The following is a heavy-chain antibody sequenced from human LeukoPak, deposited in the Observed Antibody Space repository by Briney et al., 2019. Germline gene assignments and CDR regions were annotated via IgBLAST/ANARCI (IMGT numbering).Heavy chain of an antibody. Sequence: ASVKVSCKASGGTFSSYAISWVRQAPGQGLEWMGGIIPIFGTANYAQKFQGRVTITTDESTSTAYMELSSLRSEDTAVYYCARGHYYGSSGYTHYYYYYMDVWGKGTTVTVSS. CDR3: ARGHYYGSSGYTHYYYYYMDV. J-gene: IGHJ6*03. CDR1: GGTFSSYA. V-gene: IGHV1-69*05. CDR2: IIPIFGTA. D-gene: IGHD3-22*01.